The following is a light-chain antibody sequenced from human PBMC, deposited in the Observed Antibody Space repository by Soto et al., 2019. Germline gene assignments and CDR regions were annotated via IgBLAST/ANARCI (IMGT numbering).Light chain of an antibody. V-gene: IGKV3-11*01. Sequence: EIVLTQSPATLSLSPGERATHSCRASQSVSSYLAWYQQKPGQAPRLLIYDASNGATGIPGRFSGSGSGTDFSLTISSLEPEDFAVYYCQQRVTFGQGTRLEIK. CDR3: QQRVT. CDR2: DAS. CDR1: QSVSSY. J-gene: IGKJ5*01.